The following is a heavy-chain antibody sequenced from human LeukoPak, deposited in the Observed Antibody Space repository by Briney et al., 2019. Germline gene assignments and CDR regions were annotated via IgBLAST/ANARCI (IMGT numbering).Heavy chain of an antibody. Sequence: GGSLRLSCAASGFTFSSYAMNWVRQAPGKGLEWVSAISGSGGSTYYADSVKGRFTISRDNSKDTLYLQMNSLRVEDTAVYYCAKTTYSSGWSAFDYWGQGTLVTVSS. CDR2: ISGSGGST. CDR3: AKTTYSSGWSAFDY. V-gene: IGHV3-23*01. J-gene: IGHJ4*02. CDR1: GFTFSSYA. D-gene: IGHD6-19*01.